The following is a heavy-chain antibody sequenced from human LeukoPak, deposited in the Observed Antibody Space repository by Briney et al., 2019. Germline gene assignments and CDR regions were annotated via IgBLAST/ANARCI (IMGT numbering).Heavy chain of an antibody. CDR1: GFTFSSYA. J-gene: IGHJ4*02. V-gene: IGHV3-23*01. CDR2: ISGSGGST. CDR3: AKGGAYYYDSSGFY. D-gene: IGHD3-22*01. Sequence: PGGSLRLSCAASGFTFSSYAMSWVRQAPGKGLGRVSAISGSGGSTYYADTVKGRFTISRDNSKNTLYLQMNSLRAEDTAVYYCAKGGAYYYDSSGFYWGQGTLVTVSS.